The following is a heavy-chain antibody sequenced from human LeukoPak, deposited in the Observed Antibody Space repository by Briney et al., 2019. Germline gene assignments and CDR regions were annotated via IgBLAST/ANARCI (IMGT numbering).Heavy chain of an antibody. Sequence: GGSLRLSCAASGFMFSSFWMGWVRQAPGKGPEWVANIGPGSDTYYVESVRGRFTISRDNARSSLYLQMDSLRGDDSAVYYCGRWGVSAGLDRWGQGTLVTVSS. CDR3: GRWGVSAGLDR. V-gene: IGHV3-7*01. CDR1: GFMFSSFW. J-gene: IGHJ5*02. CDR2: IGPGSDT. D-gene: IGHD3-10*01.